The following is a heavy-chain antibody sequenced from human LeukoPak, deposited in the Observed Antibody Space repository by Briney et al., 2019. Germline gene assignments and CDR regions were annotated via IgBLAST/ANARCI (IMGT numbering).Heavy chain of an antibody. J-gene: IGHJ4*02. CDR2: IYHSGST. CDR3: ARWDDYGDGPDY. V-gene: IGHV4-38-2*01. Sequence: PSETLSLTCAVSGYSISSGYYWGWIRQPPGKGLEWIGSIYHSGSTYYNPSLKSRVTISVDTSKNRFSLKLSSVTAADTAVYYCARWDDYGDGPDYWGQGTLVTVSS. CDR1: GYSISSGYY. D-gene: IGHD4-17*01.